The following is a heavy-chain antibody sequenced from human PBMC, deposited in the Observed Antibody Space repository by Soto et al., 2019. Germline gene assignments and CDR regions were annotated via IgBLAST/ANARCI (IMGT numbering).Heavy chain of an antibody. D-gene: IGHD5-12*01. V-gene: IGHV3-21*01. CDR2: ISASSTYI. Sequence: GGSLRLSCAASGFIFSSYTMNWVPQAPGKGLEWVSSISASSTYIYYADSLKGRFTISRDNAYNSLYLQMNSLRAEDTAVYYCARGWLRDPWMYWGQGTLVTVSS. CDR3: ARGWLRDPWMY. J-gene: IGHJ4*02. CDR1: GFIFSSYT.